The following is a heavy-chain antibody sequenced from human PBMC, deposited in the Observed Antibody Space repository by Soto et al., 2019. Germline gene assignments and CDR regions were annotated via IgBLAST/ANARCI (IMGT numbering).Heavy chain of an antibody. D-gene: IGHD5-18*01. J-gene: IGHJ4*02. CDR2: IYYSGST. CDR3: ARDKSGYSYYYFDY. Sequence: SETLSLTCTVSGGSISSGGYYWCWIRQHPGKGLEWIGYIYYSGSTYYNPSLKSRVTISVDTSKNQFSLKLSSVTAADTAVYYCARDKSGYSYYYFDYWGQGTLVTVSS. V-gene: IGHV4-31*03. CDR1: GGSISSGGYY.